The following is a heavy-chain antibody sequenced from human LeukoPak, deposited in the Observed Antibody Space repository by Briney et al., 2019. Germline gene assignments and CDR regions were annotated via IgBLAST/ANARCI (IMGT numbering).Heavy chain of an antibody. Sequence: PGGSLRLSCAASGFTFSSYWMNWVRQAPGKGLEWVSSISSSSSYIYYADSVKGRFTISRDNAKNSLYLQMNSLRAEDTAVYYCATSIAAAGLLDPWGQGTLVTVSS. J-gene: IGHJ5*02. CDR3: ATSIAAAGLLDP. V-gene: IGHV3-21*01. CDR1: GFTFSSYW. D-gene: IGHD6-13*01. CDR2: ISSSSSYI.